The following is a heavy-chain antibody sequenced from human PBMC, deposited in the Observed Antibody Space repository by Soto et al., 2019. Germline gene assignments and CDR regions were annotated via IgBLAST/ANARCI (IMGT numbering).Heavy chain of an antibody. CDR3: ASLTYYYDISCYSAFDY. D-gene: IGHD3-22*01. J-gene: IGHJ4*02. CDR2: IWYDGSNK. Sequence: QVQLVESGGGVVQPGRSLRLSCAASGFTFSSYGMHWVRQAPGKGLEWVAVIWYDGSNKYYADSVKGRFTISRDNSKNTLYVQMNSLRAEVTGVYYCASLTYYYDISCYSAFDYWGQGTLVTVSS. V-gene: IGHV3-33*01. CDR1: GFTFSSYG.